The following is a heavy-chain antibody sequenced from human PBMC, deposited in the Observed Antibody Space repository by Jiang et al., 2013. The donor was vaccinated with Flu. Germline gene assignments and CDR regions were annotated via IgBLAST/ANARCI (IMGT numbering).Heavy chain of an antibody. D-gene: IGHD5-18*01. CDR1: GFTFTGSA. J-gene: IGHJ6*02. CDR2: IRSKANSYAT. V-gene: IGHV3-73*01. Sequence: VQLLESGGGLVQPGGSLKLSCAASGFTFTGSAIHWVRQASGKGLEWVGRIRSKANSYATAYAASVEGRFTISRDDSKNTAYLQMNSLKTEDTAVYYCSRLADTNKDGMDVWGQGTTVTVSS. CDR3: SRLADTNKDGMDV.